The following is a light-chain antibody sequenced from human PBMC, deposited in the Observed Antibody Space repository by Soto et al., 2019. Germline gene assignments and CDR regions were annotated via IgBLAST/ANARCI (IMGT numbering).Light chain of an antibody. V-gene: IGKV3-20*01. CDR2: GAS. CDR3: QQYGSSPWT. J-gene: IGKJ1*01. CDR1: QSVSSSY. Sequence: EIVLTQSPGTLSLSPGERATLSCRASQSVSSSYLAWYQQKPGQAPRLLIYGASSRATGIPDRFSGSGSGTDFTLTIIRLEPEDLAVYYCQQYGSSPWTFGQGTKVEIK.